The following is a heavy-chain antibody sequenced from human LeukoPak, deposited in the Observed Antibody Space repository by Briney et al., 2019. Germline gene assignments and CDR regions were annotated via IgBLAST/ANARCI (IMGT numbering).Heavy chain of an antibody. CDR3: ARAQADNPYYYGMDV. V-gene: IGHV3-53*01. J-gene: IGHJ6*02. Sequence: GGSLRLSCAASGFTVSSKHMNWVRQAPGKGLEWVSVIYSGGNTYYADSVKGRFTISRDNSKNTLYLQMNSLRVEDTALYYCARAQADNPYYYGMDVWGQGTAVTVSS. CDR1: GFTVSSKH. CDR2: IYSGGNT.